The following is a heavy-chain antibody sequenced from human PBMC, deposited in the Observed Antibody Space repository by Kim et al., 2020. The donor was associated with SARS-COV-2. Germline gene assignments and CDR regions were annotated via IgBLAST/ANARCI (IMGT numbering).Heavy chain of an antibody. CDR1: GFTFSSYG. Sequence: GGSLRLSCAASGFTFSSYGMHWVRQAPGKGLEWVAVISYDGSNKYYADSVKGRFTISRDNSKNTLYLQMNSLRAEDTAVYYCARDSSGFYGSGSYFIPIVGYYYGMDVWGHGTTVTVSS. J-gene: IGHJ6*02. CDR2: ISYDGSNK. V-gene: IGHV3-33*05. D-gene: IGHD3-10*01. CDR3: ARDSSGFYGSGSYFIPIVGYYYGMDV.